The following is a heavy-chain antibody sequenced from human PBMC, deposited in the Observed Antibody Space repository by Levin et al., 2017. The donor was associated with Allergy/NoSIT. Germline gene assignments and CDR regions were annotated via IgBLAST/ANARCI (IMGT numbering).Heavy chain of an antibody. CDR3: ARDTRRSLSYYDFWSGHPYFDY. CDR1: GFSFNNYA. Sequence: KAGGSLRLSCAASGFSFNNYAMNWVRLTPGKGLEWVSSISSGSTYTYYADSVSGRFIISRDNAKSSLYLQMGSLRAEDTAVYFCARDTRRSLSYYDFWSGHPYFDYWGQGALVTVSS. V-gene: IGHV3-21*01. J-gene: IGHJ4*02. D-gene: IGHD3-3*01. CDR2: ISSGSTYT.